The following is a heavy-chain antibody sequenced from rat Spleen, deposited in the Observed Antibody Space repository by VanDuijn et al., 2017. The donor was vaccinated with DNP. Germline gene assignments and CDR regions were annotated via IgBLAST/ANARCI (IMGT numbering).Heavy chain of an antibody. CDR2: IHTGSGGT. CDR1: GYTFSSYY. D-gene: IGHD1-9*01. Sequence: QIQLQQSGPELAKPGSSVKISCKASGYTFSSYYISWIKRTTGQGLDYVGYIHTGSGGTIYNEKFKGRATLTLDKFSSTAFMQLSSLTPDDSAVYYFAREDTYYGYNYLDYWGQGVMVTVSS. J-gene: IGHJ2*01. V-gene: IGHV1-43*01. CDR3: AREDTYYGYNYLDY.